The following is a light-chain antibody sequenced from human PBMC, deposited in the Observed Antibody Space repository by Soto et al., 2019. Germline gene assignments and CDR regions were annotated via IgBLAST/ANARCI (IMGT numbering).Light chain of an antibody. CDR1: SSNIGNNY. V-gene: IGLV1-51*02. CDR3: GTWDSSLSEGV. J-gene: IGLJ2*01. Sequence: QSVLTQPPSVSAAPGQKVTFSCSGSSSNIGNNYVSWYQQLPGTAPKLLIYENNKRPSGIPDRFSGSKSGTSATLGITGLQTGDEADYYCGTWDSSLSEGVFDGGTKLTVL. CDR2: ENN.